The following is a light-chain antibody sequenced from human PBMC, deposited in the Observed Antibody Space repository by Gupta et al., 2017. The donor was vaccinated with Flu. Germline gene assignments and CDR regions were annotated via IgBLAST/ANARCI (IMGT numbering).Light chain of an antibody. J-gene: IGKJ4*01. CDR1: QSVSNF. CDR2: DAS. V-gene: IGKV3-11*01. Sequence: EIVLTQSPATLSLSPGERASLSCRASQSVSNFLAWHQHKPGQAPRLLIYDASNRATGIPARFSGSGSGTDFTLTISSLEPEDSAVYYCQQRRDLLTFGGGTRVQIK. CDR3: QQRRDLLT.